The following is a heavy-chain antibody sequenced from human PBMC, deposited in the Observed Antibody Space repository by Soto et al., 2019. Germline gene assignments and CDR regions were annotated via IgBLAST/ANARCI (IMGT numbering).Heavy chain of an antibody. CDR1: GGSISSSSYY. V-gene: IGHV4-39*01. CDR2: IYYSGST. J-gene: IGHJ5*02. D-gene: IGHD3-10*01. CDR3: ASGLGEGWFDP. Sequence: SETLSLTCTVSGGSISSSSYYWGWIRQPPGKGLEWIGSIYYSGSTYYNPSLKSRVTISVDTSKNQFSLKLSSVTAADTAVYYCASGLGEGWFDPWGQGTLVTVSS.